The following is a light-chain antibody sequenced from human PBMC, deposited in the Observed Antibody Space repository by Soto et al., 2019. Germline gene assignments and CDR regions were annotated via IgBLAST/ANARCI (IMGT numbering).Light chain of an antibody. V-gene: IGLV2-14*01. CDR2: EVN. Sequence: QSALTQPASVSGSPGQSITISCTGTSGDVFAYNYVSWYQQYPGKAPKLMIYEVNNRPSGVSYHFSGSKSGNTASLTISGLQAEDEADYYCSSYTDRSTNTWVFGGGTELTVL. J-gene: IGLJ3*02. CDR3: SSYTDRSTNTWV. CDR1: SGDVFAYNY.